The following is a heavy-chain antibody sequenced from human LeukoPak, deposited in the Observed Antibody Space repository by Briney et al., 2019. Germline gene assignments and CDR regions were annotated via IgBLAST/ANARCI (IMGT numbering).Heavy chain of an antibody. J-gene: IGHJ3*01. Sequence: PGGSLSLSCAASGLPLSAHVMRWLRQAPAKGLEWVSHITGSCGLTYYSNSVSGRFTISTDNSKNTLFLQMNSLRADDTAVYYCAKDLWSRSSNTFDFWGQGTLVTVSS. CDR1: GLPLSAHV. CDR2: ITGSCGLT. D-gene: IGHD6-6*01. CDR3: AKDLWSRSSNTFDF. V-gene: IGHV3-23*01.